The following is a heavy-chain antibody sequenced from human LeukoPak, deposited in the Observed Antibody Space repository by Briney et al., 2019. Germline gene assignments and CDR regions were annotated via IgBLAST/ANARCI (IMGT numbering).Heavy chain of an antibody. Sequence: PGGSLRLSCAASGXSFSTTWVHWVRQAPGKGLMWVSHVSSDGSRTYADSVKGRFTVSRDNNKDMVYLQMSSLRAEDTAVYYCATDGAYGLTHWGQGTLVTVSS. J-gene: IGHJ4*02. V-gene: IGHV3-74*01. CDR2: VSSDGSRT. D-gene: IGHD3-16*01. CDR1: GXSFSTTW. CDR3: ATDGAYGLTH.